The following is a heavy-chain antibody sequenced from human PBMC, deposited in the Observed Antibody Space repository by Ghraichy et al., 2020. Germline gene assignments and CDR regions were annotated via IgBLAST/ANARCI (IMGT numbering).Heavy chain of an antibody. CDR2: ISSSSYI. V-gene: IGHV3-21*01. CDR3: ARDVDGSSWYGYWYFDL. D-gene: IGHD6-13*01. Sequence: GGSLRLSCAASGFTFSSYSMNWVRQAPGKGLEWVSSISSSSYIYYADSVKGRFTISRDNAKNSLYLQMNSLRAEDTAVYYCARDVDGSSWYGYWYFDLWGRGTLVTVSS. CDR1: GFTFSSYS. J-gene: IGHJ2*01.